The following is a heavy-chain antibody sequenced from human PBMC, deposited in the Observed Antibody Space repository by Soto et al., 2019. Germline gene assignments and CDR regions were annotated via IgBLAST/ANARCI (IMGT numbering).Heavy chain of an antibody. V-gene: IGHV3-33*05. Sequence: HPGGSLRLSCSTSGFTFGAYTMTWFRQAPGKGLEWVAVILYDGGNKYYTDSVKGRFTISRDNSKNTLYLQMNSLRAEDTAVYYCARDHPYYDILTGSGPFDYWGQGTLVTVSS. CDR1: GFTFGAYT. J-gene: IGHJ4*02. CDR2: ILYDGGNK. CDR3: ARDHPYYDILTGSGPFDY. D-gene: IGHD3-9*01.